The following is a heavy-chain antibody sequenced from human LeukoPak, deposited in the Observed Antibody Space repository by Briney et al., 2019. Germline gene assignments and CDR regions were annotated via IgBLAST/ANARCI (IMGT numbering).Heavy chain of an antibody. J-gene: IGHJ1*01. D-gene: IGHD2-15*01. CDR2: FNSNGGST. V-gene: IGHV3-64D*06. CDR1: GFTFSNYA. CDR3: VKGVVVAASVWEYFQH. Sequence: PGGSLRLSCSTPGFTFSNYAMHWGRQAPGEGLEYVLIFNSNGGSTYYTDSVKGRFTISRDNAKNTLYLQMSSLRAEDTAVYYCVKGVVVAASVWEYFQHWGQGTLVTVSS.